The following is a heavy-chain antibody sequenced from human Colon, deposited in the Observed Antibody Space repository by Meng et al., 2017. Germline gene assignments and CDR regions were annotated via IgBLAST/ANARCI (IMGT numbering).Heavy chain of an antibody. V-gene: IGHV2-5*02. J-gene: IGHJ4*02. Sequence: QITLKESGPPLVKPTQTLTLTCTFSGFSLSTRGVGVGWIRQPPGKALEWLAVIYWDDDKRYSPSLKTRVTITKDTSKNQVVLTMTNMDPVDTATYYRARKGALEPLDYWGQGTLVTVSS. CDR3: ARKGALEPLDY. D-gene: IGHD1-1*01. CDR1: GFSLSTRGVG. CDR2: IYWDDDK.